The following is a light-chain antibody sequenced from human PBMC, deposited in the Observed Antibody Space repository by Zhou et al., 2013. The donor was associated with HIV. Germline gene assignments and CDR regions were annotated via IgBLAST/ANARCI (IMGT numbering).Light chain of an antibody. CDR3: QQSYSTPGS. J-gene: IGKJ2*04. CDR2: SAS. V-gene: IGKV1-27*01. Sequence: DIQMTQSPASLSASVGDRVTITCRASQGIYNSLAWYQQKPGKAPDLLIYSASTLQSGVPSRFSGSGYGTDFTLTISSLQPDDFATYYCQQSYSTPGSFGQGTKLEIK. CDR1: QGIYNS.